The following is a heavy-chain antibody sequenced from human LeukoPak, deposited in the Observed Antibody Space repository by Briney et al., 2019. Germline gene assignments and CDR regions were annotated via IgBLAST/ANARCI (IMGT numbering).Heavy chain of an antibody. CDR2: IYYSGST. V-gene: IGHV4-31*03. Sequence: KPSQTLSLTCTVSGGSISSGGYYWSWIRQHPGKGLEWIGYIYYSGSTYYNPSLKSRVTISVDTSKNQFPLKLSSVTAADTAVYYCARMVRGVIVAFDIWGQGTMVTVSS. CDR3: ARMVRGVIVAFDI. CDR1: GGSISSGGYY. J-gene: IGHJ3*02. D-gene: IGHD3-10*01.